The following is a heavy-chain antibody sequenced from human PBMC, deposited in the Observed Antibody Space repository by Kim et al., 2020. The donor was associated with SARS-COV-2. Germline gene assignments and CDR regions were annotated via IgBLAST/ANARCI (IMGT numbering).Heavy chain of an antibody. CDR1: GGPLIGYY. D-gene: IGHD3-22*01. CDR3: ARAIDTSGYYY. Sequence: SETLSLTCGVSGGPLIGYYSTWIRQPPGKGLEWIGEVTHGGSTNYSPSLQDRLTISVDMSKNQFSLKLASVTAADTAVYFCARAIDTSGYYYWGQGTLVTVSS. J-gene: IGHJ4*02. V-gene: IGHV4-34*01. CDR2: VTHGGST.